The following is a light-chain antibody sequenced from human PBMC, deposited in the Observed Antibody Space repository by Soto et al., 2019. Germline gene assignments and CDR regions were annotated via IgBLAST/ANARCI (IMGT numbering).Light chain of an antibody. CDR1: SSDIGAYDY. Sequence: QSVLTQPASLSGSPGQSITISCTGTSSDIGAYDYVSWFQQHPGKAPKLLIFNNDQRPSGVPDRFSGSKSGTSASLAISGLQSEDEDDYYCAAWDDSLNVIFGGGTKLTVL. CDR3: AAWDDSLNVI. J-gene: IGLJ2*01. V-gene: IGLV2-14*03. CDR2: NND.